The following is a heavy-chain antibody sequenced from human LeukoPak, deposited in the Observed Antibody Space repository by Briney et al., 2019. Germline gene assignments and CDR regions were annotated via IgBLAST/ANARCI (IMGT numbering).Heavy chain of an antibody. V-gene: IGHV3-30-3*01. Sequence: GRSLRLSCAASGFTFSSYAMHWVRQAPDKGLEWVAVISYDGSSKYYADSVKGRFTIPRDNSRDTLYLQMNSLKAEDTAVYYCAKDAFSYNGVFDPSDIWGQGTMVTVSS. CDR1: GFTFSSYA. D-gene: IGHD3-3*01. J-gene: IGHJ3*02. CDR2: ISYDGSSK. CDR3: AKDAFSYNGVFDPSDI.